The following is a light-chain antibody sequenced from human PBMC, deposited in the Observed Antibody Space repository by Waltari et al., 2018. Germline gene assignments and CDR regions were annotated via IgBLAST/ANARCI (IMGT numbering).Light chain of an antibody. V-gene: IGLV2-23*01. CDR2: EGN. CDR3: CSYAGGTSWV. Sequence: QSALTQPASVSGSYGQSITISCGDVAYFNLVSWYQQRPGKAPKVIIYEGNKRPSGLSDRFSGSKSGNTASLTISGLQADDQADYYCCSYAGGTSWVFGGGTKLTVL. CDR1: DVAYFNL. J-gene: IGLJ3*02.